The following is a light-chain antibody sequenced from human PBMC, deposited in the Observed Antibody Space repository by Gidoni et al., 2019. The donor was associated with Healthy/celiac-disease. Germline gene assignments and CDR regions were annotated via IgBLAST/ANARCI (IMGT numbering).Light chain of an antibody. CDR1: QSVSSSY. V-gene: IGKV3-20*01. CDR2: GAS. Sequence: EIVLTQSPGTLSLSPGERATLSSRASQSVSSSYLAWYQQKPGQAPRLLIYGASSRATGIPDRFSGSGSGTDFTLTISRREPEDFAVYYCQQYGSSPYTCGQGTKLEIK. J-gene: IGKJ2*01. CDR3: QQYGSSPYT.